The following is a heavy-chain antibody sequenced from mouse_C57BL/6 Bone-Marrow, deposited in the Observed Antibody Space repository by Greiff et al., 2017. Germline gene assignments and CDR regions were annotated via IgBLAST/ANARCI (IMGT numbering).Heavy chain of an antibody. CDR2: ISSGSSTI. CDR1: GFTFSDYG. Sequence: EVKLVESGGGLVKPGGSLKLSCAASGFTFSDYGMHWVRQAPEKGLEWVAYISSGSSTIYYADTVKGRFTISRDNAKNTLFLQMTSLRSEDTAMYYCARARGYDSPYFDYWGQGTTLTVSS. J-gene: IGHJ2*01. CDR3: ARARGYDSPYFDY. V-gene: IGHV5-17*01. D-gene: IGHD2-4*01.